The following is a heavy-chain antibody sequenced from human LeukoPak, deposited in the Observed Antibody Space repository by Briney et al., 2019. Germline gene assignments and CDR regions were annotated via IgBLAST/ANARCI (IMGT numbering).Heavy chain of an antibody. CDR1: GGSVSRSSFY. CDR2: IYYSGST. Sequence: SETLSLTCTVSGGSVSRSSFYWAWIRQPPGKGLEWIGSIYYSGSTYYNSSLKSRVTIFVDTSKNQFSLKLSSVTAADTAVYHCARHSSNWYFFDYWGQGTLVTVSS. V-gene: IGHV4-39*01. D-gene: IGHD6-13*01. J-gene: IGHJ4*02. CDR3: ARHSSNWYFFDY.